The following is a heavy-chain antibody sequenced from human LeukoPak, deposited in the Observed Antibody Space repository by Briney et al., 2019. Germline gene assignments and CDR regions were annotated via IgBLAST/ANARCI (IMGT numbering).Heavy chain of an antibody. J-gene: IGHJ5*02. V-gene: IGHV4-59*08. D-gene: IGHD6-13*01. CDR2: IYNGGTT. Sequence: PSETLSLTCTVSGGSICDYYWTWIRQPPGKGLDWIGYIYNGGTTHYNPSLKSRATISVDTTYQFSLNLRSVTAADTAVYYCAGLHFAAAEEFGPWGQGTLVTVSS. CDR1: GGSICDYY. CDR3: AGLHFAAAEEFGP.